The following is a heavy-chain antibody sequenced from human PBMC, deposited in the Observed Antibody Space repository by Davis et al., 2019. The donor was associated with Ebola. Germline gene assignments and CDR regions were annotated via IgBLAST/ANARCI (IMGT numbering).Heavy chain of an antibody. D-gene: IGHD3-16*01. Sequence: PGGSLRLSCAASGFTFSSYSMNWVRQAPGKGLEWVSSISSSSSYIYYADSVKGRFTISRDNAKNSLYLQMNSLRAEDTAVYYCAKDVGPYEVYFDYWGQGILVTVSS. CDR3: AKDVGPYEVYFDY. CDR2: ISSSSSYI. CDR1: GFTFSSYS. V-gene: IGHV3-21*01. J-gene: IGHJ4*02.